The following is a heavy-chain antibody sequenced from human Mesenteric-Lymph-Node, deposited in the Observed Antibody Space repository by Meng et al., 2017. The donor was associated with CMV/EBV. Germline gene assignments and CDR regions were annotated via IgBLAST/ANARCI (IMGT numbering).Heavy chain of an antibody. J-gene: IGHJ5*02. CDR1: GYTFTGYF. CDR3: ARQGGSSWFDP. CDR2: MNPNSGNT. Sequence: ASVKVSCKASGYTFTGYFIHWVRQATGQGLEWMGWMNPNSGNTGYAQKFQGRVTMTRNTSISTAYMELSSLRSEDTAVYYCARQGGSSWFDPWGQGTLVTVSS. V-gene: IGHV1-8*02. D-gene: IGHD6-13*01.